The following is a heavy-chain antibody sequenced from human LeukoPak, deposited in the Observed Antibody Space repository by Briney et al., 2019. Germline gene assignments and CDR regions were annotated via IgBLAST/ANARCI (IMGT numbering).Heavy chain of an antibody. Sequence: ASVKVSCKASGYTFTSYDINWVRQATGHGLEWMGWMNPNSGNTGYAQKFQGRVTMTRNTSISTAYMELSSLRSEDTAVYYCARGDSSGWYDRYWGQGTLVTVSS. V-gene: IGHV1-8*01. CDR3: ARGDSSGWYDRY. CDR1: GYTFTSYD. J-gene: IGHJ4*02. CDR2: MNPNSGNT. D-gene: IGHD6-19*01.